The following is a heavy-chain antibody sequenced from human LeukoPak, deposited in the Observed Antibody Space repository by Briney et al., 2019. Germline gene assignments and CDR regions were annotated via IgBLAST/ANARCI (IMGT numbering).Heavy chain of an antibody. D-gene: IGHD2-15*01. Sequence: SETLSLTCAVYGGSFSGYYWSWIRQPPGKGLEWIGYIYYSGSTNYNPSLKSRVTISVDTSKNQFSLKLSSVTAADTAVYYCARVSSGGSCYSGCWFDPWGQGTLVTVSS. CDR1: GGSFSGYY. CDR2: IYYSGST. J-gene: IGHJ5*02. CDR3: ARVSSGGSCYSGCWFDP. V-gene: IGHV4-59*01.